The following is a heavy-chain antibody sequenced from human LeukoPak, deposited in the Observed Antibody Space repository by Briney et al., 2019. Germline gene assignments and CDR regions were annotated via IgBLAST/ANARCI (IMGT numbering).Heavy chain of an antibody. V-gene: IGHV3-23*01. J-gene: IGHJ4*02. D-gene: IGHD3-16*01. CDR3: AKDATFGGVMAMYYFDY. Sequence: GGSLRLSCAASGFTFSSYGMSWVRQAPGKGLEWVSGISGSGGSTNYADSVKGRFTISRDNSKNTLYLQMDSLRAEDTAVYYCAKDATFGGVMAMYYFDYWGQGTLVTVSS. CDR1: GFTFSSYG. CDR2: ISGSGGST.